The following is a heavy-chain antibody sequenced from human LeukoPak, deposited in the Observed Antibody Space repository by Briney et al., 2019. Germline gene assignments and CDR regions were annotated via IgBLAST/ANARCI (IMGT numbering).Heavy chain of an antibody. CDR2: IWYDGSNK. Sequence: GGSLRLSCAASGFTFSSNGMHWARQPPGKGRGWVAVIWYDGSNKYYADSVKGRFTISRDNSKNTLYLQMNSLRAEDTAVYYCARDAGYSSSWFDYWGQGTLVTVSS. CDR1: GFTFSSNG. CDR3: ARDAGYSSSWFDY. J-gene: IGHJ4*02. D-gene: IGHD6-13*01. V-gene: IGHV3-33*01.